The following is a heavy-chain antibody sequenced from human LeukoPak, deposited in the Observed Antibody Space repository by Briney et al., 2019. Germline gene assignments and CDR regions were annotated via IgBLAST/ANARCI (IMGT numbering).Heavy chain of an antibody. D-gene: IGHD1-26*01. J-gene: IGHJ4*02. CDR2: INHSGST. Sequence: SETLSLTCAVYGGSFSGYYWSWIRQPPGKGLEWIGEINHSGSTNYNPSLKSRVTISVDTSKNQFSLRLTSVTAADTAVYYCARSSPTWDLDYWGQGTLVTVSS. CDR3: ARSSPTWDLDY. V-gene: IGHV4-34*01. CDR1: GGSFSGYY.